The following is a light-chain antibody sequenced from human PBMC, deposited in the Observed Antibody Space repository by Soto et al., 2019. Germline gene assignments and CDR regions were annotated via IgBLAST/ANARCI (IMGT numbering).Light chain of an antibody. V-gene: IGLV2-11*01. CDR2: DVT. CDR3: CSFAGSYSWV. J-gene: IGLJ3*02. CDR1: SSNVGGYSY. Sequence: QSALTQPRSVSGSPGQSVTISCNGTSSNVGGYSYVSWYQQHPGIAPQLIIYDVTKRPSGVPDRFSGSKSGNTASLTISGLQAEDESDYYWCSFAGSYSWVFGGGTKLTVL.